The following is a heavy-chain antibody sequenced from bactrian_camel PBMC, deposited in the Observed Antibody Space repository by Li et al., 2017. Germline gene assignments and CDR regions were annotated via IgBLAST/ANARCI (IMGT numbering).Heavy chain of an antibody. J-gene: IGHJ6*01. CDR1: GYTFSSTC. D-gene: IGHD4*01. CDR3: ATVSFGTCTKVHGVNDFGA. CDR2: VSVGGCK. Sequence: HVQLVESGGGSVQAGGSLRLSCAASGYTFSSTCMGWFRQAPGKEREGVAAVSVGGCKYYADSVKGRFTISLDSAKTTVFLQMRSLKPEDTAMYYCATVSFGTCTKVHGVNDFGAWGQGTQFTVS. V-gene: IGHV3S53*01.